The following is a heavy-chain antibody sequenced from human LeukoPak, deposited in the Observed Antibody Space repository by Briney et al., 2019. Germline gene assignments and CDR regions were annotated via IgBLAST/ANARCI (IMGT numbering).Heavy chain of an antibody. V-gene: IGHV1-69*01. D-gene: IGHD3-10*01. CDR3: ASPSGPTGKYFSY. CDR1: GGTFSSYA. Sequence: ASVKVSCKASGGTFSSYAISWVRQAPGQGLEWMGGIIPIFGTANYAQKFQGGVTITADESTSTAYMELSSLRSEDTAVYYCASPSGPTGKYFSYWGQGTLVTVSS. CDR2: IIPIFGTA. J-gene: IGHJ4*02.